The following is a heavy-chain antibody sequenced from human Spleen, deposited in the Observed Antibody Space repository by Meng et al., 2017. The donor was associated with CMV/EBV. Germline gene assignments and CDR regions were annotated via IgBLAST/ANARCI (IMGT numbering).Heavy chain of an antibody. J-gene: IGHJ4*02. D-gene: IGHD3-22*01. Sequence: GGSLRLSCTVSGDSVTNDNYYWSWVRQAPGKALEWVANINQDGSEKNYVASVKGRFTISRDNAKNSMYLQMNSLRADDTAVYYCARDFNRITMIVVQMGYWGQGTLVTSPQ. CDR3: ARDFNRITMIVVQMGY. V-gene: IGHV3-7*01. CDR2: INQDGSEK. CDR1: GDSVTNDNYY.